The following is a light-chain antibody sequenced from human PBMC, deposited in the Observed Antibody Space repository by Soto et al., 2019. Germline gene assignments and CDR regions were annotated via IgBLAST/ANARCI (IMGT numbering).Light chain of an antibody. J-gene: IGLJ1*01. CDR3: AAWDNLLNAPYV. Sequence: QSVLTQPPSASGTPGQRVTISCSGSSSNIGSNTVNWYQQLPGTAPKLLIYSNNQRPSGVPDRFSGSKSGTSASLAISGLQSEDEADYYCAAWDNLLNAPYVFGTGTKLTVL. V-gene: IGLV1-44*01. CDR2: SNN. CDR1: SSNIGSNT.